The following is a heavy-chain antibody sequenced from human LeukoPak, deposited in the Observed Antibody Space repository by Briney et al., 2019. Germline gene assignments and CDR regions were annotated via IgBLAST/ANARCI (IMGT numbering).Heavy chain of an antibody. D-gene: IGHD1-1*01. Sequence: PGGSLRLSCAASGFTFSSFAINWVRQAPGKGLEWVAVISHDGSNKYYADSVKGRFTISRDNSKNTLYLQMNSLRAEDSAVYYCAREEDATGYYYYYYGMDVWGQGTTVTVSS. V-gene: IGHV3-30*04. CDR1: GFTFSSFA. J-gene: IGHJ6*02. CDR3: AREEDATGYYYYYYGMDV. CDR2: ISHDGSNK.